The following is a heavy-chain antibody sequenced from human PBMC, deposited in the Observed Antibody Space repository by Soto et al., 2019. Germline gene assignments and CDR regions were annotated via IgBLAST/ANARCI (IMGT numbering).Heavy chain of an antibody. Sequence: QLVESGGGLYQAGGSTRLSCLVSGFTVDNFDMAWVRQAPGKGLEWASIIQSGGVTYYPDSAQGRFTISRDNSKNAVYLQINSLRVEDTGVYSCVRVLYDSGVVYFWGQGSLITVS. CDR2: IQSGGVT. V-gene: IGHV3-53*01. D-gene: IGHD5-12*01. J-gene: IGHJ4*02. CDR1: GFTVDNFD. CDR3: VRVLYDSGVVYF.